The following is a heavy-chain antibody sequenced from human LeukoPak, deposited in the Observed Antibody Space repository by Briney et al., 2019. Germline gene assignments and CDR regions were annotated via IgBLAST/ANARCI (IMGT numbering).Heavy chain of an antibody. CDR2: IYYSGST. CDR3: ARGAEDTAWGYFDY. D-gene: IGHD5-18*01. Sequence: PSQTLSLTCTVSGGSISSGGYYWSWIRQHPGKGLEWIGYIYYSGSTYHNPSLKSRVTISVDTSKNQFSLKLSSVTAADTAVYYCARGAEDTAWGYFDYWGQGTLVTVSS. V-gene: IGHV4-31*03. CDR1: GGSISSGGYY. J-gene: IGHJ4*02.